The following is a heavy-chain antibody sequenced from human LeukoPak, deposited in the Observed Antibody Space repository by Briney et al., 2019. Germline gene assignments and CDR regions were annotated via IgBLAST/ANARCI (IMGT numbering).Heavy chain of an antibody. CDR1: GFTFDDYA. D-gene: IGHD1-26*01. V-gene: IGHV3-9*01. CDR3: AKSAVGATEYYFDY. CDR2: ISWNSGSI. J-gene: IGHJ4*02. Sequence: GWSLRLSCAASGFTFDDYAMHWVRQAPGKGLEWVSGISWNSGSIGYADSVKGRFTISRDNAKNSLYLQMNSLRAEDTALYYCAKSAVGATEYYFDYWGQGTLVTVSS.